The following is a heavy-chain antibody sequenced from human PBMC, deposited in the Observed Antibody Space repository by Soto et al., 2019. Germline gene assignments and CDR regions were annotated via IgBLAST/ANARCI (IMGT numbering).Heavy chain of an antibody. J-gene: IGHJ3*02. Sequence: AAAVKVSCQASEGTFGSCSILWVRQAPGHRLAWIGWINAGNGNTKYSQKFQGRVTITRDTSASTAYMELSSLRSEDTAVYYCATDALEMRQIFEHAFDICGQGPMATVS. CDR2: INAGNGNT. D-gene: IGHD3-3*01. CDR3: ATDALEMRQIFEHAFDI. CDR1: EGTFGSCS. V-gene: IGHV1-3*01.